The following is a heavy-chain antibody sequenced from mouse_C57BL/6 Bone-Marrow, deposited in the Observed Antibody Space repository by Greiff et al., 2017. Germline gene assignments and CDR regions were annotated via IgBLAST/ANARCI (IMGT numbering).Heavy chain of an antibody. Sequence: VQLQQSGPELVKPGASVKISCKASGYAFSSSWMNWVKQRPGKGLEWIGRIYPGAVDTNYNGKFKDKATLTADKSSSTAYMQLSSLTSEDSAVYFGARSKDWGQGTTLTVSS. V-gene: IGHV1-82*01. J-gene: IGHJ2*01. CDR3: ARSKD. CDR2: IYPGAVDT. CDR1: GYAFSSSW.